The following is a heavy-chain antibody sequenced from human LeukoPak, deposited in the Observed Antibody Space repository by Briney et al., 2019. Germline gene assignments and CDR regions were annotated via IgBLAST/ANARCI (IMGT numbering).Heavy chain of an antibody. Sequence: GGSLRLSCAASGFTFSSYTMHWVRQAPGKGLEWVSFISWDGGTTYYAGSVKGRFTISRDNSKNSLYLQMNSLRTEDTALYYCAKEGTTGEQQLAFDYWGQGTLVTVSS. CDR2: ISWDGGTT. J-gene: IGHJ4*02. D-gene: IGHD6-13*01. V-gene: IGHV3-43*01. CDR1: GFTFSSYT. CDR3: AKEGTTGEQQLAFDY.